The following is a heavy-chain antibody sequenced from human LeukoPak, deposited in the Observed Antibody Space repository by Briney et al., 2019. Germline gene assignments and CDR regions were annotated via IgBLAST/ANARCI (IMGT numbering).Heavy chain of an antibody. CDR1: GFTFSSYW. CDR3: AREYSSGWSSKYYFDY. J-gene: IGHJ4*02. D-gene: IGHD6-19*01. CDR2: IKQDGSEK. Sequence: PGGSLRLSCAASGFTFSSYWMSWVRQAPGKGLEWVANIKQDGSEKYYVDSVKGRFTISRDNAKNSLYLQMNSLRAEDTAVYYCAREYSSGWSSKYYFDYWGQGTLVTVSS. V-gene: IGHV3-7*01.